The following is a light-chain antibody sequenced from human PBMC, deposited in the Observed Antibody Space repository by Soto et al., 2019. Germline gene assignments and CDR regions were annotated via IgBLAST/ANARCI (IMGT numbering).Light chain of an antibody. CDR3: SSYTSSSTHVV. V-gene: IGLV2-14*01. CDR2: DVS. J-gene: IGLJ2*01. Sequence: QSALTQPASVSGSPGQSITISCTGTSSDVGGYNYVSWYQQHPGKAPKLMIYDVSNRPSGVSNRFSGSKSGNTASLTIYGLQAEDEADYYSSSYTSSSTHVVFGGGTKLT. CDR1: SSDVGGYNY.